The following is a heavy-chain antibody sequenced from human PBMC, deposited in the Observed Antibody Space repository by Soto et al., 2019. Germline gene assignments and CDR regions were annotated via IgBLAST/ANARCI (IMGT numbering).Heavy chain of an antibody. CDR2: FDPEDGET. D-gene: IGHD5-12*01. CDR1: GYTLTELS. V-gene: IGHV1-24*01. J-gene: IGHJ6*02. CDR3: ATADIVATSDYYYGMDV. Sequence: AASVKVSCKVSGYTLTELSMHWVRQAPGKGLEWMGGFDPEDGETIYAQKFQGRVTMTEDTSTDTAYMELSSLRSEDTAVYYCATADIVATSDYYYGMDVWGQGTTVTVSS.